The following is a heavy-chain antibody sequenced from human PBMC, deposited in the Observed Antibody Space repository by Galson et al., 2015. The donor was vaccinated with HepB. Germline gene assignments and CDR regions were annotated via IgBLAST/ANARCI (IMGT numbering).Heavy chain of an antibody. D-gene: IGHD3-3*01. V-gene: IGHV1-2*04. CDR3: ARGTDFWSGKDAFDI. J-gene: IGHJ3*02. CDR2: INPNSGGT. Sequence: SVKVSCKASGYTFTGYYMHWVRQAPGQGPEWMGWINPNSGGTNYAQKFQGWVTMTRDTSISTAYMELSRLTSDDTAVYYCARGTDFWSGKDAFDIWGQGTMVTVSS. CDR1: GYTFTGYY.